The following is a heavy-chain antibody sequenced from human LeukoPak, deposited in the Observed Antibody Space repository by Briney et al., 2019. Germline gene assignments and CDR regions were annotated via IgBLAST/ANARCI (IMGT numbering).Heavy chain of an antibody. CDR1: GASISSSY. CDR2: IYYSGTT. D-gene: IGHD6-19*01. J-gene: IGHJ5*02. CDR3: ARGQPQRYSSGWYVNWFDP. Sequence: SETLSLTCTVSGASISSSYWSWIRQPPGKGLEWIGHIYYSGTTKYNPSLKSRVAISVDTSKNQFSLKVNSVAAADTAVYYCARGQPQRYSSGWYVNWFDPWGQGTLVTVSS. V-gene: IGHV4-59*01.